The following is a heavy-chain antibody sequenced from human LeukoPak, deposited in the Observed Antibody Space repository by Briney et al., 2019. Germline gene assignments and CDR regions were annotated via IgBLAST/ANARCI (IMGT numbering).Heavy chain of an antibody. CDR2: TNTNSGGT. J-gene: IGHJ4*02. V-gene: IGHV1-2*02. D-gene: IGHD3-16*01. Sequence: AAVKVSCKASGCTFTGYYMHWVRQAPGQGREWMGWTNTNSGGTNYAQKFPGRVTITRATSISTAYMELSRLRSDDTAVYYCARASPVWGTSFDYWGQGTLVTVSS. CDR1: GCTFTGYY. CDR3: ARASPVWGTSFDY.